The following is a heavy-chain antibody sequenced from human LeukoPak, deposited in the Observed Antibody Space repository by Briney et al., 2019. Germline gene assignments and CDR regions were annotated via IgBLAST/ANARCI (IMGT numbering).Heavy chain of an antibody. CDR3: ARDVSHFDY. D-gene: IGHD5/OR15-5a*01. Sequence: GGSLRLSCSASGFTVSSNYMSWVRQAPGKGLEWVSVIYSIGATYYADSVKGRFTISRDNSKNTLYLQMNSLRAEDTAIYYCARDVSHFDYWGQGTLVTVSS. J-gene: IGHJ4*02. V-gene: IGHV3-66*01. CDR1: GFTVSSNY. CDR2: IYSIGAT.